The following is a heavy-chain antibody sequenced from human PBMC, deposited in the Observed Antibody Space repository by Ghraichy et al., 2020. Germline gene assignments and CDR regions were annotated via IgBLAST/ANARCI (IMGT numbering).Heavy chain of an antibody. J-gene: IGHJ4*02. V-gene: IGHV1-18*04. CDR3: ARVADWSAGLEHLADY. Sequence: ASVKVSCKTSGYTFTTHPITWVRQAPGQGLEWMGWISLYNGNTNYAQKFQGRVTMTTDTSTSTVYMELRNLRSDDTAIYYCARVADWSAGLEHLADYWGQGTLVTVSS. CDR1: GYTFTTHP. CDR2: ISLYNGNT. D-gene: IGHD3/OR15-3a*01.